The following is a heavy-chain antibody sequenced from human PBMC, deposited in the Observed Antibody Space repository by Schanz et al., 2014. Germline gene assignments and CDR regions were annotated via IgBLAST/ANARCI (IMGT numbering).Heavy chain of an antibody. J-gene: IGHJ3*01. CDR3: ARSDACDV. CDR1: GFTFSNYW. V-gene: IGHV3-74*02. Sequence: ERLVESGGGVVQPGRSLRLSCAASGFTFSNYWMHWVRQAPGKGLVWVSRINGDGSRTAYADSVKGRFTISRDNAKNTLYLQMNSLRAEDTAVYYCARSDACDVWGQGTLVTVSS. CDR2: INGDGSRT.